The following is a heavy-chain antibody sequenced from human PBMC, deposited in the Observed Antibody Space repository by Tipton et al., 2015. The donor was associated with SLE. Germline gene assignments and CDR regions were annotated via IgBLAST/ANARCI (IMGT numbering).Heavy chain of an antibody. CDR1: GGSISSSSYY. CDR2: IYYSGSA. V-gene: IGHV4-39*07. Sequence: TLSLTCTVSGGSISSSSYYWGWIRQPPGKGLEWIGSIYYSGSAYYNPSLKGRVTISVDTSKNQFSLKLSSVTAADTAVYYCAGGYYQYYFDYWGQGTLVTVSS. D-gene: IGHD3-22*01. CDR3: AGGYYQYYFDY. J-gene: IGHJ4*02.